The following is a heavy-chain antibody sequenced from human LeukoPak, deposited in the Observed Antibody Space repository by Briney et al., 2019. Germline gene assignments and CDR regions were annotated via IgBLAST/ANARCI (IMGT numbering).Heavy chain of an antibody. CDR3: ARLRSYYDSSGYPDY. Sequence: SVKVPCKASGGTFSSYAISWVRQAPGQGLEWMGRIIPILGIANYAQKFQGRVTITADKSTSTAYMELSSLRSEDTAVYYCARLRSYYDSSGYPDYWGQGTLVTVSS. CDR2: IIPILGIA. D-gene: IGHD3-22*01. CDR1: GGTFSSYA. J-gene: IGHJ4*02. V-gene: IGHV1-69*04.